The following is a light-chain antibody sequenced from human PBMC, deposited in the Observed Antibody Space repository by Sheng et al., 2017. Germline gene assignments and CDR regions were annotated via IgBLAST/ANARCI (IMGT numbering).Light chain of an antibody. V-gene: IGKV1-17*03. CDR3: LQHYIYPFS. Sequence: DIQMTQSPSAMSASVGDRVTITCRASQDISHYLAWFQQKPGKVPNRLIYAASSLESGVPSRFSGSGSGTEFTLTISSLQPEDFATYYCLQHYIYPFSFGPGTKVDI. J-gene: IGKJ3*01. CDR1: QDISHY. CDR2: AAS.